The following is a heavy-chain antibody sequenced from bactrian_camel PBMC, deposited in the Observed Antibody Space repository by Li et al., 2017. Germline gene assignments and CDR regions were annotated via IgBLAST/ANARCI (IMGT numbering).Heavy chain of an antibody. D-gene: IGHD2*01. J-gene: IGHJ4*01. Sequence: VQLVESGGGLVQPGGSLRLSCIASGFQFSDYPMSWVRQAPGKDLEWIAQIAYDGWVSRYNDPAKGRFTISRDNAKNTVNLMMNSLKPEDTAMYYCAANFGPYCSGPYLARRANFLGQGTQVTFS. V-gene: IGHV3S40*01. CDR1: GFQFSDYP. CDR2: IAYDGWVS.